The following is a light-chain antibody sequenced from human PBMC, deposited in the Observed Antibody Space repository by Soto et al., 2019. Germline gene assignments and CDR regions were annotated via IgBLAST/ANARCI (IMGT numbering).Light chain of an antibody. J-gene: IGKJ2*01. CDR3: QQRSNWPPYT. CDR2: DAS. V-gene: IGKV3-11*01. Sequence: EIVLTQSPATLSLSPGERATLSCRASQSVSSYLAWYQQKPGQAPRLLIYDASNRATGIPARFSGSGSGTDFTLPISGLEPEDFAVYYCQQRSNWPPYTFGQGTKLEIK. CDR1: QSVSSY.